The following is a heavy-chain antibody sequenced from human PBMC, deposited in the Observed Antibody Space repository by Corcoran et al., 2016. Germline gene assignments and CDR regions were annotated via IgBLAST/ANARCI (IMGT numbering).Heavy chain of an antibody. CDR1: GGSISSGGYY. CDR2: IYYSGST. J-gene: IGHJ2*01. D-gene: IGHD3-22*01. CDR3: ARDKAYYDSSGYYYWYFDL. Sequence: QVQLQESGPGLVKPSQTLSLTCTVSGGSISSGGYYWSWIRQPPGKGLEWIGYIYYSGSTYYNPSLKSRVTISVDTSKNQFSLKLSSVTAADTAVYDCARDKAYYDSSGYYYWYFDLWGRGTLVTVSS. V-gene: IGHV4-31*03.